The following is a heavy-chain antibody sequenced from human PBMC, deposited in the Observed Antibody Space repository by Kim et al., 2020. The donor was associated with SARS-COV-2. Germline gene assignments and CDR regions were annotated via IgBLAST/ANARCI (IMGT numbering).Heavy chain of an antibody. CDR1: GFTFSSYA. D-gene: IGHD3-16*01. Sequence: GGSLRLSCAASGFTFSSYAMHWVRQAPGKGLEWVAVISYDGSNKYYADSVKGRFTISRDNSENTLYLQMNSLRAEDTAVYFCARAKFGRLCSYCYY. J-gene: IGHJ6*01. CDR2: ISYDGSNK. CDR3: ARAKFGRLCSYCYY. V-gene: IGHV3-30-3*01.